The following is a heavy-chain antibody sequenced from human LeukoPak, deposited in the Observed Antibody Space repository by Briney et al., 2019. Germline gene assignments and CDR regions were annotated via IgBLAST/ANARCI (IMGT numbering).Heavy chain of an antibody. V-gene: IGHV4-4*07. CDR2: IYTSGST. Sequence: SETLSLTCTVSGGSISSYYWSWIRQPAGKGLEWIGRIYTSGSTNYNPSLKSRVTISVDKSKNQFSLKLSSVTAADTAVYYCARAAGTRRPPGGYDSGRFDPWGQGTLVTVSS. CDR1: GGSISSYY. J-gene: IGHJ5*02. CDR3: ARAAGTRRPPGGYDSGRFDP. D-gene: IGHD5-12*01.